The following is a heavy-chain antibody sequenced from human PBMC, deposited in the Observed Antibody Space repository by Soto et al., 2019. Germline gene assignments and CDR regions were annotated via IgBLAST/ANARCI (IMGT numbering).Heavy chain of an antibody. V-gene: IGHV1-3*01. CDR1: GYTFTGYA. CDR3: ARGYCSSTSCQYYFDF. CDR2: INGGNGET. Sequence: GASVEVSCKASGYTFTGYAIHWVRQAPGERLEWMGWINGGNGETKYSQKFQGRVTISRDTSASTAYMELTSLGSEDTAVYHCARGYCSSTSCQYYFDFWGEGTLVTV. D-gene: IGHD2-2*01. J-gene: IGHJ4*02.